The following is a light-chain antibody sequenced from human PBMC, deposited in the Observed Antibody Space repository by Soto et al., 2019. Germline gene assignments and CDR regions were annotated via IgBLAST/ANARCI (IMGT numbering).Light chain of an antibody. CDR2: AAS. Sequence: IQMTQSPSTLSASVGDRVTITCRASQSIDNYLNWYQQKPGKAPKLLIYAASSLQSGVPPRFSGSGSGTDFTLAISSLQPEDSATYYCLQDINYPWTFGQGTKVDIK. J-gene: IGKJ1*01. CDR3: LQDINYPWT. V-gene: IGKV1-6*01. CDR1: QSIDNY.